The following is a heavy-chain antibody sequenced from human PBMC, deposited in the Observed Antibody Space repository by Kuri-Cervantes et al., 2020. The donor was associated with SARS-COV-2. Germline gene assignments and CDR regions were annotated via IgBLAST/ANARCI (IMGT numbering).Heavy chain of an antibody. CDR1: GGTFNNYA. D-gene: IGHD3-3*01. Sequence: SVKVSCKASGGTFNNYAISWVRQAPGQGLEWMGGIIPVSPTYAQKFHGRVTLTADESTSTVYMELSSLTSEDTAMYYCACPHGYFDFCNGKTPFDNWGQGTLVTVSS. CDR3: ACPHGYFDFCNGKTPFDN. V-gene: IGHV1-69*13. J-gene: IGHJ4*02. CDR2: IIPVSP.